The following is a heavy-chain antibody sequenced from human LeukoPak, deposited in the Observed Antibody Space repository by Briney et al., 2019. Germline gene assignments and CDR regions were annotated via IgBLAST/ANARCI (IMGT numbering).Heavy chain of an antibody. V-gene: IGHV4-30-4*08. CDR1: GASISSGDYS. Sequence: SETLSLTCTVSGASISSGDYSWSWLRQPPGKGLEWIGYIYYSGSPYYSPSLKSRVTISLDTSKNQLSLKLSSVTAADTAVYYCARGTSISGSYGVDYWGQGTLVTVSS. CDR3: ARGTSISGSYGVDY. CDR2: IYYSGSP. J-gene: IGHJ4*02. D-gene: IGHD1-26*01.